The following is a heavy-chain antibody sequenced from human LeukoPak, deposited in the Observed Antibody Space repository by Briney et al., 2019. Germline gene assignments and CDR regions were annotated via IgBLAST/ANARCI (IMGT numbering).Heavy chain of an antibody. J-gene: IGHJ3*02. CDR1: GGSISSGGYY. CDR2: IYYSGST. CDR3: ARVSITGTMDAFDI. Sequence: TSETLSLTCTVSGGSISSGGYYWSWIRQHPGKGLEWIGYIYYSGSTYYNPSLKSRVTISVDTSKNQFSLKLSSVTAADTAVYYCARVSITGTMDAFDIWGQGTMVTVSS. D-gene: IGHD1-7*01. V-gene: IGHV4-31*03.